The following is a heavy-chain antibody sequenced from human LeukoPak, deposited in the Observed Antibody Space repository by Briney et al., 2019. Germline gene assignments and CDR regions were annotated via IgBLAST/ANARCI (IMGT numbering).Heavy chain of an antibody. J-gene: IGHJ6*02. D-gene: IGHD3-10*01. V-gene: IGHV1-69*04. Sequence: SVKVSCKASGGTFSSYAISWVRQAPGQGLEWMGRIIPILGIANYAQKFQGRVTITADKSTSTAYMELSSLRSEDTAVYYCASERGDYYYGMDVWGQGTTVTVSS. CDR3: ASERGDYYYGMDV. CDR2: IIPILGIA. CDR1: GGTFSSYA.